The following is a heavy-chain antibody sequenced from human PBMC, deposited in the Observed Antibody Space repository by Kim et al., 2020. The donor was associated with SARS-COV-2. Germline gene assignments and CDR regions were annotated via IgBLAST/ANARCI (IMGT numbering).Heavy chain of an antibody. CDR2: IKSKTDGGTT. V-gene: IGHV3-15*01. CDR1: GFTFSNAW. CDR3: TTDAGIYDYVWGSYRYSQGDSYYFDY. D-gene: IGHD3-16*02. J-gene: IGHJ4*02. Sequence: GGSLRLSCAASGFTFSNAWMSWVRQAPGKGLEWVGRIKSKTDGGTTDYAAPVKGRFTISRDDSKNTLYLQMNSLKTEDTAVYYCTTDAGIYDYVWGSYRYSQGDSYYFDYWGQGTLVTVSS.